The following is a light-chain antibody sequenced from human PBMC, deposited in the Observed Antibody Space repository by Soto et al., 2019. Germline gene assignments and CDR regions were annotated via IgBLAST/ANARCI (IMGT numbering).Light chain of an antibody. CDR2: VAS. Sequence: EIVLTQSPGTLSLSPGERATLSCRASQSVSSSYLAWYQQKPGQAPRLLIYVASSRATGIPDRFSGTGSETDLTLTISRRESEDFAGYHCQQYDNSPITFCRGTRMEI. J-gene: IGKJ5*01. V-gene: IGKV3-20*01. CDR1: QSVSSSY. CDR3: QQYDNSPIT.